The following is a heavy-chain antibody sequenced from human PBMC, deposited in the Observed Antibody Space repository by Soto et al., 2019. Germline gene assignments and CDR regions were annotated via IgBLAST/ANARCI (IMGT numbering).Heavy chain of an antibody. CDR1: GFTFSSYG. J-gene: IGHJ4*02. CDR3: SRDQSGDYDILTGPFDY. V-gene: IGHV3-33*01. CDR2: IWYDGSNK. Sequence: GGSLRLSCAASGFTFSSYGMHWVRQAPGKGLEWVAVIWYDGSNKYYADSVKGRFTISRDNSKNTLYLQMNSLRAEDTAVYYCSRDQSGDYDILTGPFDYWGQGTLVTVSS. D-gene: IGHD3-9*01.